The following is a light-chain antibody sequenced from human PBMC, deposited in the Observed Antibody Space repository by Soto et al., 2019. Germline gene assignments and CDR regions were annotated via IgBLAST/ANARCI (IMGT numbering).Light chain of an antibody. J-gene: IGKJ5*01. Sequence: EIVLTQSPLSLSVSPGEPASISCRSSQSLTHTSGYNYLDWYLLKPGQPPQLLIYLGSNRGSGVPERFSGSGSGTDFTLTISRVETEDAEIYFCMQPLQTLITFGQGTRLEIK. CDR3: MQPLQTLIT. CDR2: LGS. V-gene: IGKV2-28*01. CDR1: QSLTHTSGYNY.